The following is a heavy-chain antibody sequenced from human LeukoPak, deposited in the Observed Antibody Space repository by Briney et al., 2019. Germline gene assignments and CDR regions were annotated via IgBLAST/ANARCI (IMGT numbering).Heavy chain of an antibody. CDR2: KDYSGST. CDR1: GGSISRYY. Sequence: PSETLSLTCTVSGGSISRYYWSWIRQPPGKGLEWIGYKDYSGSTNYNRSLKSRVTISVDTSKNQFSLKLSSVTAADTAVYYCARVVSRISLDYWGQGTLVTVSS. J-gene: IGHJ4*02. D-gene: IGHD3-16*02. V-gene: IGHV4-59*01. CDR3: ARVVSRISLDY.